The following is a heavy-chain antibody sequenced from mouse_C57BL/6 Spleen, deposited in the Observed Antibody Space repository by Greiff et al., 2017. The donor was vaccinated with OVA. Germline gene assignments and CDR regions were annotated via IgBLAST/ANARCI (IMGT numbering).Heavy chain of an antibody. J-gene: IGHJ2*01. Sequence: QVQLKESGAELVRPGASVKLSCKASGYTFTDYYINWVKQRPGQGLEWIARIYPGSGNTYYNEKFKSKATLTVDKPSSTAYMQLSSLTSEDSAVYYCASGFITTVVDYFDYWGQGTTLTVSS. D-gene: IGHD1-1*01. CDR1: GYTFTDYY. CDR2: IYPGSGNT. CDR3: ASGFITTVVDYFDY. V-gene: IGHV1-76*01.